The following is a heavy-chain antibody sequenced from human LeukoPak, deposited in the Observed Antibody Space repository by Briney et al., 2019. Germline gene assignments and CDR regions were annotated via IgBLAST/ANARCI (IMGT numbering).Heavy chain of an antibody. Sequence: SETLSLTCTVLGGAIRSSNYYWGWIRQPPGKGLEWIGSIYYSGSTYYNPSLKGRGTMSVDTSNNQFSLKLTSATATDTAVYYCVRLFYYDSRGPPSWGQGTLVTVSS. CDR1: GGAIRSSNYY. V-gene: IGHV4-39*01. J-gene: IGHJ5*02. CDR2: IYYSGST. CDR3: VRLFYYDSRGPPS. D-gene: IGHD3-22*01.